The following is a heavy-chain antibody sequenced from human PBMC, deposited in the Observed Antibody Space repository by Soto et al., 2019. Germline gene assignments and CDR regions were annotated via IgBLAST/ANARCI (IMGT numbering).Heavy chain of an antibody. CDR2: ISSNGGST. CDR1: GFTFSSYA. Sequence: PGGSLRLSCSASGFTFSSYAMHWVRQAPGKGLEYVSAISSNGGSTYYADSVKGRFTISRDNSKNTLYLQMNSLRAEDTAVYYCVKGIVATIGAPFDYWGQGTLVTVSS. J-gene: IGHJ4*02. CDR3: VKGIVATIGAPFDY. D-gene: IGHD5-12*01. V-gene: IGHV3-64D*08.